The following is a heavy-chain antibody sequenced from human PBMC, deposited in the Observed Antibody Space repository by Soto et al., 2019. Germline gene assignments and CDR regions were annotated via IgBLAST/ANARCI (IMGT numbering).Heavy chain of an antibody. D-gene: IGHD5-18*01. CDR3: ARDGRLLRYSCDWDYYYGMDV. V-gene: IGHV3-11*01. CDR1: GFTFSDYY. J-gene: IGHJ6*02. CDR2: ISSSGSTI. Sequence: PGGSLRLSCAASGFTFSDYYMSWIRQAPGKGLEWVSYISSSGSTIYYADSVKGRFTISRDNAKNSLCLQMNSLRAEDTAVYYCARDGRLLRYSCDWDYYYGMDVWGQGTTVTVSS.